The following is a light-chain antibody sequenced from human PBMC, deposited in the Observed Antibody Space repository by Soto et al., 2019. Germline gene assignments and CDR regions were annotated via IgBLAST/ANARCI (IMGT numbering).Light chain of an antibody. CDR2: ASS. CDR3: SSYTSGSTLYV. V-gene: IGLV2-14*01. J-gene: IGLJ1*01. CDR1: SSDVGSYNY. Sequence: QSLLTQPASVSGSPGQLITSSCTGTSSDVGSYNYVSWYQQHPGKAPRLMIYASSNRPSGVSHRFSGSRSGNTASLTISGLQAEDEADYFCSSYTSGSTLYVFGSGTK.